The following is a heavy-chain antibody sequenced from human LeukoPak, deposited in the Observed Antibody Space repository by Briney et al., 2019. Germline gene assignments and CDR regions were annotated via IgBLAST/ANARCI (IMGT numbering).Heavy chain of an antibody. CDR1: GFTFSSYT. V-gene: IGHV3-23*01. CDR2: ISGSGGST. Sequence: GGSLRLSCAASGFTFSSYTMNWVRQAPGKGLEWVSAISGSGGSTYYADSVKGRFTISRDNSKNTLYLQMNSLRAEDTAVYYCAKRPGYSYGGYYFDYWGQGTLVTVSS. D-gene: IGHD5-18*01. J-gene: IGHJ4*02. CDR3: AKRPGYSYGGYYFDY.